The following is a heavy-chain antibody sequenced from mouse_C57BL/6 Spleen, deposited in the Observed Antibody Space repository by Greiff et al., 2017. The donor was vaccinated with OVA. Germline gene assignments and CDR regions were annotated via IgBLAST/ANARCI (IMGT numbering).Heavy chain of an antibody. CDR1: GYTFTDYE. CDR2: IDPETGGT. Sequence: VKLMESGAELVRPGASVTLSCKASGYTFTDYEMHWVKQTPVHGLEWIGAIDPETGGTAYNQKFKGKAILTADKSSSTAYMELRSLTSEDSAVYYCTRSGKYDYDVNWYFDVWGTGTTVTVSS. V-gene: IGHV1-15*01. D-gene: IGHD2-4*01. CDR3: TRSGKYDYDVNWYFDV. J-gene: IGHJ1*03.